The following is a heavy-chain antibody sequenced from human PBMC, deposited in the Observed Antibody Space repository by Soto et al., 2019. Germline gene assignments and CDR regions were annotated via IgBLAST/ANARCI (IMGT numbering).Heavy chain of an antibody. V-gene: IGHV1-46*01. CDR3: ARGLAVAYSPALL. Sequence: QVQLVRSGAEVKKPGASVRVSCKASGYTFTTYYMHWVRQAPGQGLEWIGIINPGGGSTSYAQKLHGRVTMTRDTSTSTVYMELSSLRSEDTAVYYCARGLAVAYSPALLWGQGTLVTVSS. J-gene: IGHJ4*02. CDR1: GYTFTTYY. D-gene: IGHD6-19*01. CDR2: INPGGGST.